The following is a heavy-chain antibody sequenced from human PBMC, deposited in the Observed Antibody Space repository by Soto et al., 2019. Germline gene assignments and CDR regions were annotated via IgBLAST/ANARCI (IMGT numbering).Heavy chain of an antibody. J-gene: IGHJ5*02. CDR1: GGTFSSYA. CDR2: IIPIFGTA. V-gene: IGHV1-69*13. Sequence: GASVKVSCKASGGTFSSYAISWVRQAPGQGLEWMGGIIPIFGTANYAQKFQGRVTITADESTSTAYMELSSLRSEDTAVYYCARVAYSNLHWFDPWGQGTLVTVSS. CDR3: ARVAYSNLHWFDP. D-gene: IGHD4-4*01.